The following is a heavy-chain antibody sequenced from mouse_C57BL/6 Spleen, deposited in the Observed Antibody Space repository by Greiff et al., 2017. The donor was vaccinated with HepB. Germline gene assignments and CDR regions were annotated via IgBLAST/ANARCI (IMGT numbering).Heavy chain of an antibody. CDR1: GFNIKNTY. CDR3: ARYDYDSYYYAMDY. J-gene: IGHJ4*01. D-gene: IGHD2-4*01. CDR2: IDPANGNT. Sequence: EVMLVESVAELVRPGASVKLSCTASGFNIKNTYMHWVKQRPEQGLEWIGRIDPANGNTKYAPKFQGKATITADTSSNTAYLQLSSLTSEDTAIYYCARYDYDSYYYAMDYWGQGTSVTVSS. V-gene: IGHV14-3*01.